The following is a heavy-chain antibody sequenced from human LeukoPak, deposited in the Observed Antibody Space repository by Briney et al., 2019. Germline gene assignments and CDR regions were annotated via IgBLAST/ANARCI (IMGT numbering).Heavy chain of an antibody. CDR2: IIPILGIA. CDR3: ARDGGVDTAMVFRVSAIDP. J-gene: IGHJ5*02. D-gene: IGHD5-18*01. CDR1: GGTFSSYT. Sequence: SVKVSCKASGGTFSSYTISWVRQAPGQGLEWMGRIIPILGIANYAQKFQGRVTITADKSTSTAYMELSSLRSEATAVYYCARDGGVDTAMVFRVSAIDPWGQGTLVTVSS. V-gene: IGHV1-69*04.